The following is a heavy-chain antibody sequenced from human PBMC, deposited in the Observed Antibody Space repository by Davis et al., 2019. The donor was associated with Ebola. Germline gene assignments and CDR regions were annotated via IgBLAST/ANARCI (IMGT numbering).Heavy chain of an antibody. D-gene: IGHD6-13*01. CDR3: ARESRIYSSSWYSFDY. CDR1: GFTVSSNY. V-gene: IGHV3-66*01. J-gene: IGHJ4*02. CDR2: IYSGGST. Sequence: GGSLRLSCAASGFTVSSNYMSWVRQAPGKGLEWVSVIYSGGSTYYADSVKGRFTISRDNSKNTLYLQMNSLRAEDTAVYYCARESRIYSSSWYSFDYWGQGTLVTFSS.